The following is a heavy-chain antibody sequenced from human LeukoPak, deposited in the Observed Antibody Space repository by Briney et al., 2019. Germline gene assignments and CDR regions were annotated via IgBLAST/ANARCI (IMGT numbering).Heavy chain of an antibody. Sequence: ASVNVSCKASGYTFTSYGISWVRQAPGQGLEWMGWISAYNGNTNYAQKLQGRVTMTTDTSTSTAYMELRSLRSDDTAVYYCARDRGTYYYDSSGYYPDVYWGQGTLVTVSS. V-gene: IGHV1-18*01. CDR1: GYTFTSYG. CDR2: ISAYNGNT. D-gene: IGHD3-22*01. CDR3: ARDRGTYYYDSSGYYPDVY. J-gene: IGHJ4*02.